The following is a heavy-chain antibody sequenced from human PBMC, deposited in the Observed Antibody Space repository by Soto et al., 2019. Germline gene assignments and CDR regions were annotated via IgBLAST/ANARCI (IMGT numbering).Heavy chain of an antibody. V-gene: IGHV6-1*01. D-gene: IGHD5-18*01. CDR3: ARLRSGYSYGRPYSYGMDV. Sequence: NSAAWNWIRQSPSRGLEWLGRTYYRSKWYNDYAVSVKSRITVNPDTSKNQFSLQLNSVTPEDTAVYYCARLRSGYSYGRPYSYGMDVWGQGTTVTVSS. CDR1: NSAA. J-gene: IGHJ6*02. CDR2: TYYRSKWYN.